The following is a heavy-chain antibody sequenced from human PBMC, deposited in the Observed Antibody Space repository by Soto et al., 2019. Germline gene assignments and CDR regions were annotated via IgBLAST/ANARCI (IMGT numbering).Heavy chain of an antibody. V-gene: IGHV1-18*04. CDR1: GYTFTSYG. CDR3: ARDPEGGYSYGPSYYYYGMDV. D-gene: IGHD5-18*01. Sequence: ASVKVSCKASGYTFTSYGISWVRQAPGQGLEWMGWISAYNGSTNYAQKLQGRVTMTTDTSTSTAYMELRSLRPDDTAVYYCARDPEGGYSYGPSYYYYGMDVWGQGTTVTVSS. J-gene: IGHJ6*02. CDR2: ISAYNGST.